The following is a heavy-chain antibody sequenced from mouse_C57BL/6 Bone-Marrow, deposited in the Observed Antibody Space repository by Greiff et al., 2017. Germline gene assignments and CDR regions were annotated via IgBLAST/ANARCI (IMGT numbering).Heavy chain of an antibody. CDR2: ISSGSSTI. CDR3: ARRQLGHYYAMDY. V-gene: IGHV5-17*01. CDR1: GFTFSDYG. J-gene: IGHJ4*01. D-gene: IGHD4-1*02. Sequence: EVKLMESGGGLVKPGGSLKLSCAASGFTFSDYGMHWVRQAPEKGLEWVAYISSGSSTIYYADTVKGRFTISRDNAKNTLFLQMTSLRSEDTAMYYCARRQLGHYYAMDYWGQGTSVTFSS.